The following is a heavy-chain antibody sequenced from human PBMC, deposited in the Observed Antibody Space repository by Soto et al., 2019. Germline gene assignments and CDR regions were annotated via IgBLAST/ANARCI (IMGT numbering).Heavy chain of an antibody. D-gene: IGHD3-16*02. CDR2: IKEDGSEK. J-gene: IGHJ5*02. CDR1: GFTFSNYW. V-gene: IGHV3-7*03. Sequence: GGSLRLSCVDSGFTFSNYWVTWVRQAPGKGLRWVASIKEDGSEKYYVDSVKGRFTISRDNARNSLYLLMNSLRVEDTAVYYCSRYRSLDPWGQGILVTVSS. CDR3: SRYRSLDP.